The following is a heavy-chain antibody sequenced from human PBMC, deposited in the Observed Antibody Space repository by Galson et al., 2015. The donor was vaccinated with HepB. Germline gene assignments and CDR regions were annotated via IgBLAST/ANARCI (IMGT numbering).Heavy chain of an antibody. V-gene: IGHV3-30*18. Sequence: SLRLSCASSGFTFSTYGMHWVRQAPGKGLEWVAVISYDGSHQSYTDSVKGRFTISRENSKNTLSLQMNSLRPEDTAVYYCAKVGYDSNGYGSYFDPWGQGTLVTVSS. CDR1: GFTFSTYG. CDR3: AKVGYDSNGYGSYFDP. CDR2: ISYDGSHQ. J-gene: IGHJ5*02. D-gene: IGHD3-22*01.